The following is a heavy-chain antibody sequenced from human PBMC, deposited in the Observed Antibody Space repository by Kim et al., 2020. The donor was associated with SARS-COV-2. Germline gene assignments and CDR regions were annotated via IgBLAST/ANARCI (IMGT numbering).Heavy chain of an antibody. CDR3: AIDYYDSSGSENFDY. J-gene: IGHJ4*02. V-gene: IGHV3-30*13. D-gene: IGHD3-22*01. Sequence: SVKGRFTNSSDNSKNSLYMKMNSLRAEDTAGYYCAIDYYDSSGSENFDYWGQGTLVTVSS.